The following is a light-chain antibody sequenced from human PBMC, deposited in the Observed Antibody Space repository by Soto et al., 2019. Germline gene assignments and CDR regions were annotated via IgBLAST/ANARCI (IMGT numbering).Light chain of an antibody. CDR3: QQYGSSPRVT. V-gene: IGKV3-15*01. Sequence: EIVMTQSPATLSVSPGERATLSCRASQSVSSNLAWYQHKPGQAPRLLIYGASTRATGIPARFSGSGSGTEFTLTISRLEPEDFAVYYCQQYGSSPRVTFGGGTKVDIK. CDR2: GAS. J-gene: IGKJ4*01. CDR1: QSVSSN.